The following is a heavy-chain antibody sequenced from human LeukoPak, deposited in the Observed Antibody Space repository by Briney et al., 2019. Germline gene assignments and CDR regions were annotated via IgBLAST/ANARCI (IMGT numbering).Heavy chain of an antibody. CDR2: INTNTGNP. CDR1: GYSFTSYA. CDR3: ARAIPWHGSGWYEEV. D-gene: IGHD6-13*01. V-gene: IGHV7-4-1*02. J-gene: IGHJ4*02. Sequence: ASVKVSCKASGYSFTSYAISWVRQAPGQGLEWMGWINTNTGNPTYAQGFTGRFVFSLDTSVSTAYLQISSLKAEDTAVYYCARAIPWHGSGWYEEVWGQGTLVTVSS.